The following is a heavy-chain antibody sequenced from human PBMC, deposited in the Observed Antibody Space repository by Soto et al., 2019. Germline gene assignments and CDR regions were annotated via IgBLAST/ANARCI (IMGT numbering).Heavy chain of an antibody. Sequence: PGGSLRLSCAASGFTFSSYGMHWVRQAPGKGLEWVAVKWYDGSNKYYADSVMGRFTISRDNSKNTVNRQMNGLRAEDTGVNCCARDMYYYGSGRVPNYYYSYGMDVWGQGTTVTVSS. CDR3: ARDMYYYGSGRVPNYYYSYGMDV. CDR1: GFTFSSYG. D-gene: IGHD3-10*01. V-gene: IGHV3-33*01. CDR2: KWYDGSNK. J-gene: IGHJ6*02.